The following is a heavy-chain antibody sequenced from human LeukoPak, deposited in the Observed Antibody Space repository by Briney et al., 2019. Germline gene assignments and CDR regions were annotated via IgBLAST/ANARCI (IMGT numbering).Heavy chain of an antibody. CDR1: GGSFSGYY. CDR2: INHSGST. Sequence: SETLSLTCAVYGGSFSGYYWSWIRQPPGKGLEWIGEINHSGSTNYNPSLKSRVTMSVDTSKNQFSLKLSSVTAADTAVYYCARGLSGYSSSWGHWGQGTLVTVSS. J-gene: IGHJ1*01. CDR3: ARGLSGYSSSWGH. V-gene: IGHV4-34*01. D-gene: IGHD6-13*01.